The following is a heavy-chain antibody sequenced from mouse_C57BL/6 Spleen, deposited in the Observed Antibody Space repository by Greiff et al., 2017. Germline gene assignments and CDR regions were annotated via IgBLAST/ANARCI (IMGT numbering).Heavy chain of an antibody. V-gene: IGHV5-17*01. Sequence: EVKLEESGGGLVKPGGSLKLSCAASGFTFSDYGMHWVRQAPEKGLEWVAYISSGSSAIYYADTVKGRFTISRDNAKNTLYLQMTSLRSEDTAMYYCARNLLLQYWGQGTTLTVSS. CDR1: GFTFSDYG. CDR2: ISSGSSAI. CDR3: ARNLLLQY. D-gene: IGHD1-1*01. J-gene: IGHJ2*01.